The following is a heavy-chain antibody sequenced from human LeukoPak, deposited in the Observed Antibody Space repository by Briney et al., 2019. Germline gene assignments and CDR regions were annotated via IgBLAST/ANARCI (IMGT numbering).Heavy chain of an antibody. J-gene: IGHJ4*02. V-gene: IGHV1-18*01. D-gene: IGHD3-16*01. CDR2: ISAYNGNT. CDR1: GYTFTSYG. Sequence: GASVKVSCKASGYTFTSYGISWVRQAPGQGLEWMGWISAYNGNTNYAQKLQGRVTMTTDTSTSTAYMELRSLRSDDTAMYYFARAIRPNNLYYEYVWGSYYYFDYWGQGTLVTVSS. CDR3: ARAIRPNNLYYEYVWGSYYYFDY.